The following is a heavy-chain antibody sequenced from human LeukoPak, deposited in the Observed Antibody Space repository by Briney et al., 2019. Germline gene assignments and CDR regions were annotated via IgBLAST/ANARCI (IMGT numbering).Heavy chain of an antibody. V-gene: IGHV6-1*01. J-gene: IGHJ3*01. Sequence: SQTLSLTCAISGDSVSTASNAWYWIRQSPSRGLEWLGRTYYRSKWYNDYAVSVKSRITINPDTSKNQFSLQLNSVTPEDTAVYYCARGGQGDGYSADEAFDFWGQGTMVTVSS. CDR3: ARGGQGDGYSADEAFDF. D-gene: IGHD5-24*01. CDR2: TYYRSKWYN. CDR1: GDSVSTASNA.